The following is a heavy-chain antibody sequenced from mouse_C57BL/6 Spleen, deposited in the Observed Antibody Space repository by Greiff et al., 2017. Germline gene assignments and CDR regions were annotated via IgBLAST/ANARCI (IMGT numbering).Heavy chain of an antibody. CDR1: GFTFSDYY. J-gene: IGHJ1*03. V-gene: IGHV5-12*01. D-gene: IGHD1-1*01. CDR3: ARRGGSSYYWYFDV. Sequence: EVKLVESGGGLVQPGGSLKLSCAASGFTFSDYYMYWVRQTPEKRLEWVAYISNGGGSTYYPDTVKGRFTISRDNAKNTLYLQMSRLKSEDTAMYYCARRGGSSYYWYFDVWGTGTTVTVSS. CDR2: ISNGGGST.